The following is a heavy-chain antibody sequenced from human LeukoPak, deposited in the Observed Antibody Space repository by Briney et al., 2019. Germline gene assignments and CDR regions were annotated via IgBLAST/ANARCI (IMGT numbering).Heavy chain of an antibody. CDR1: GFTFSNAW. J-gene: IGHJ4*02. D-gene: IGHD3-10*01. V-gene: IGHV3-15*01. Sequence: PGGPLTLPCAASGFTFSNAWMSWVRHAPGEGLEWVGRIKSKTDGRTTDYAAPVKGKFTISRDDSKNTLYLQTNSLKTGDTAVYYCPMDKRWFGELFSYWGQGTLVTVSS. CDR2: IKSKTDGRTT. CDR3: PMDKRWFGELFSY.